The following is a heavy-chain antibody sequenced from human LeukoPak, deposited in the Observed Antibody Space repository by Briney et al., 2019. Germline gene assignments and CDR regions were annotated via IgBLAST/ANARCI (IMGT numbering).Heavy chain of an antibody. CDR3: ARQWFSDSWFFDR. CDR2: IYFSGST. D-gene: IGHD6-13*01. Sequence: SETLSLTCTVSGDPISSYYWSWIRQPPAKGLEWIGYIYFSGSTNYNPSLKSRVTISVDTSKNQFSLKLTSVTAADTAVYFCARQWFSDSWFFDRWGQGTLVTVPS. V-gene: IGHV4-59*08. J-gene: IGHJ4*02. CDR1: GDPISSYY.